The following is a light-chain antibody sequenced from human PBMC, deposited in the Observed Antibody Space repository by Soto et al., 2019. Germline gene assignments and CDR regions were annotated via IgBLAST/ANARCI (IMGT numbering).Light chain of an antibody. V-gene: IGKV1D-16*01. CDR3: QQYNSYPLT. Sequence: DIQMTQSPSSLSASVGDRVTITCRASQFISNWLAWYQQKPETAPKSLIFGASTLHSGVPSRFSGSGFGTYFTLTINGLQPEDFATYFCQQYNSYPLTFGGGTKVEI. CDR2: GAS. J-gene: IGKJ4*01. CDR1: QFISNW.